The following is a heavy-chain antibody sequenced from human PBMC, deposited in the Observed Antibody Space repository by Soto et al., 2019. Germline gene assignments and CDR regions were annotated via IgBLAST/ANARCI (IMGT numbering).Heavy chain of an antibody. D-gene: IGHD6-19*01. Sequence: SVKVSCKASGGTFSSYAISWVRQAPGQGLEWVGGIIPIFGTANYAQKFQGRVTITADKSTSTAYMELSSLRSEDTAVYYCASRIAVAGINWFDPWGQGTLVTVSS. CDR3: ASRIAVAGINWFDP. CDR1: GGTFSSYA. CDR2: IIPIFGTA. V-gene: IGHV1-69*06. J-gene: IGHJ5*02.